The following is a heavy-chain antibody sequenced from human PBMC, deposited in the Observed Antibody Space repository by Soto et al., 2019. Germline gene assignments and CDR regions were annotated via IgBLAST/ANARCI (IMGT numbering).Heavy chain of an antibody. Sequence: ASVKVSCKASGYTFTSYGISWVRQAPGQGLEWMGWISAYNGNTNYAQKLQGRVTMTTDTSMSTAYMELRSLRSDDTAVHYCARSSVTTVTHDAFDIWGQGTMVTVSS. D-gene: IGHD4-17*01. CDR3: ARSSVTTVTHDAFDI. J-gene: IGHJ3*02. CDR2: ISAYNGNT. CDR1: GYTFTSYG. V-gene: IGHV1-18*01.